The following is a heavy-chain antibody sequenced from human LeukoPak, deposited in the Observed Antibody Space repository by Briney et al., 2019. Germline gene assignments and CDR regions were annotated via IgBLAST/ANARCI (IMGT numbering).Heavy chain of an antibody. V-gene: IGHV3-23*01. CDR1: GFTFSNYA. CDR2: ITFSSGGT. J-gene: IGHJ4*02. CDR3: TKSIAQDYFDY. Sequence: GGSLRLSCAASGFTFSNYAMSWVRQAPGKGLEWVSSITFSSGGTYYADSAKGRFTISRDNSKNRLFLQMNSLRAEDTAVYYCTKSIAQDYFDYWGQGTLVTVSS. D-gene: IGHD2-21*01.